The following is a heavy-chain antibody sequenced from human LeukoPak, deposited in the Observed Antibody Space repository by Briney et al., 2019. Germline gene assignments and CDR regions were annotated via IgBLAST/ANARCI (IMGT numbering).Heavy chain of an antibody. V-gene: IGHV4-59*08. CDR1: GGSISSYY. J-gene: IGHJ4*02. CDR2: IYYSGST. CDR3: ARHGSTVVVSGSFDC. Sequence: SETLSLTCTVSGGSISSYYWNWIRQPPGKGLEWIGYIYYSGSTNYNPSLKSRVTISVDTSKNQFSLKLSSVTAADTAVYYCARHGSTVVVSGSFDCWGQGTLVTVSS. D-gene: IGHD4-23*01.